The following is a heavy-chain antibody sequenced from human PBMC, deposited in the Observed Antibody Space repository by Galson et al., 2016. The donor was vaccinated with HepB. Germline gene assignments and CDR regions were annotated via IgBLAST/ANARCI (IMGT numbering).Heavy chain of an antibody. CDR2: IRRKAYGETT. CDR1: GFSFGDYA. Sequence: SLRLSCAASGFSFGDYAMSWFRQAPGKGLEWVGFIRRKAYGETTEYAASVKGRFTISRDDSKSIAYLQMNSLKTEDTAVYYCTRIQDQYDSSGYYSPPDYWGQGTRVTVSS. CDR3: TRIQDQYDSSGYYSPPDY. D-gene: IGHD3-22*01. V-gene: IGHV3-49*03. J-gene: IGHJ4*02.